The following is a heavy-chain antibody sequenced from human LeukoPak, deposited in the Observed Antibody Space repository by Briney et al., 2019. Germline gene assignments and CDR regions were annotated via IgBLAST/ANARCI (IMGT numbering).Heavy chain of an antibody. CDR3: ARVDFWSNQGAFDI. D-gene: IGHD3-3*01. CDR2: IYYSGST. V-gene: IGHV4-39*07. CDR1: GGSISSSSYY. Sequence: PSETLSLTCTVSGGSISSSSYYWGWIRQPPGKGLEWIGSIYYSGSTYYNPSLKSRVTMSVDTSKNQFSLKLSSVTAADTAVYYCARVDFWSNQGAFDIWGQGTMVTVSS. J-gene: IGHJ3*02.